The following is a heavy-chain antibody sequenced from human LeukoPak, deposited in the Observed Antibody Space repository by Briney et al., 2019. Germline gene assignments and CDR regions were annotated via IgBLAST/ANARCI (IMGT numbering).Heavy chain of an antibody. Sequence: PGGSLRLSCVGSTFIFGSYSMNWVRQAPGKGLEWVSYISETSSHRYYAVSVKGRFTISRDNAQNSLYLQMNSLSAEDTGIYYCARDRATKARIGGMDVWGQGTTVIVSS. J-gene: IGHJ6*02. V-gene: IGHV3-21*06. CDR3: ARDRATKARIGGMDV. CDR1: TFIFGSYS. D-gene: IGHD5-24*01. CDR2: ISETSSHR.